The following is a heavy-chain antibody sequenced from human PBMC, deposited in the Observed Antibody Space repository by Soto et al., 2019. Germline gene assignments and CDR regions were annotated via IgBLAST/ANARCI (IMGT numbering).Heavy chain of an antibody. CDR2: ISYDGTNK. D-gene: IGHD1-26*01. V-gene: IGHV3-30*18. CDR1: GFTFSDYG. Sequence: PGGSLRLSCAASGFTFSDYGMHWVRQAPGKGLEWVAVISYDGTNKYYADSVKGRFTISRDNSENTLYLQMNSLRPEDTAVYYCAKSDIVGASRCSFDYWGHGTLVTV. CDR3: AKSDIVGASRCSFDY. J-gene: IGHJ4*01.